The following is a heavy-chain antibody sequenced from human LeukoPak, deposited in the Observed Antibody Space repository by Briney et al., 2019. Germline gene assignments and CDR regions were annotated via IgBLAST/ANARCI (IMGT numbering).Heavy chain of an antibody. V-gene: IGHV3-30*04. D-gene: IGHD3-22*01. Sequence: GGSLRLSCVASGLTFSSYAMHWVRQAPGKGLKWVAVTSFDGSDNYYADSVKGRFTISRDNSKNILYLQMNSLRPDDTAVYYCARAPGTMIVVDYWGQGTLVTVSS. CDR2: TSFDGSDN. CDR1: GLTFSSYA. J-gene: IGHJ4*02. CDR3: ARAPGTMIVVDY.